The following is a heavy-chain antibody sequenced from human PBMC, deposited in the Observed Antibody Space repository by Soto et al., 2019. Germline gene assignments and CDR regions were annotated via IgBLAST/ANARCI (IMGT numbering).Heavy chain of an antibody. V-gene: IGHV4-34*01. J-gene: IGHJ4*02. CDR3: ASRDYYDSSGYYWL. CDR1: GGSFSGYY. Sequence: SETLSLTCAVDGGSFSGYYWSWIRQPPGKGLEWIGEINHSGSTNYNPSLKSRVTISVDTSKNQFSLKLSSVTAADTAVYYCASRDYYDSSGYYWLWGQGTLVTVSS. D-gene: IGHD3-22*01. CDR2: INHSGST.